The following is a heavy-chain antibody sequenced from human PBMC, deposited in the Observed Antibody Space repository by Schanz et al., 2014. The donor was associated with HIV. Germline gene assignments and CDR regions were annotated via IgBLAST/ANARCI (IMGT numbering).Heavy chain of an antibody. J-gene: IGHJ5*02. Sequence: DVQILESGGGLVQPGGSRRLSCAVSGLPFSTSAMSWVRQAPGKGLEWVSDISSSGGYIYYADSVKGRFTISRDNAKNSLYLQIISLTAEDTARYYGARERVSGSSSSSWFDPWGQGTLVTVSS. CDR2: ISSSGGYI. D-gene: IGHD6-6*01. CDR3: ARERVSGSSSSSWFDP. CDR1: GLPFSTSA. V-gene: IGHV3-21*02.